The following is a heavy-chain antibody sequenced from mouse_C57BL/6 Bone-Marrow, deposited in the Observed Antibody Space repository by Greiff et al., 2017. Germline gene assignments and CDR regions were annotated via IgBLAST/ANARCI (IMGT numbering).Heavy chain of an antibody. CDR1: GFSFNTYA. CDR2: IRSKSNNYAT. D-gene: IGHD2-4*01. J-gene: IGHJ2*01. V-gene: IGHV10-1*01. CDR3: VSFYDYDGYYFDY. Sequence: EVQGVESGGGLVQPKGSLKLSCAASGFSFNTYAMNWVRQAPGKGLEWVARIRSKSNNYATYYADSVKDRFTISRDDSESMLYLQMNNLKTEDTAMYYCVSFYDYDGYYFDYWGQGTTLTVSS.